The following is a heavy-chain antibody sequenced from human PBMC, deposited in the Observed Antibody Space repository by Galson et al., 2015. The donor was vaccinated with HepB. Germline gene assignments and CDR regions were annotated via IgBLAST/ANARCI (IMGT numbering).Heavy chain of an antibody. V-gene: IGHV3-64D*06. Sequence: SLRLSCAASGFTFSYYAMHWVRQAPGKGLEYVSAINTTGGSTYYADSVKGRFTISRDNSKNTLYLQMSSLRTEDTSVYYCVTRGRRFDYWGQGTLVTVSS. CDR1: GFTFSYYA. J-gene: IGHJ4*02. D-gene: IGHD2-15*01. CDR2: INTTGGST. CDR3: VTRGRRFDY.